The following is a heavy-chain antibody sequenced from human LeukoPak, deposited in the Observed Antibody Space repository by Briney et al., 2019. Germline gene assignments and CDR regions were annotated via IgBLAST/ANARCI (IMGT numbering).Heavy chain of an antibody. D-gene: IGHD2-2*01. J-gene: IGHJ5*02. V-gene: IGHV3-11*03. CDR3: ARSRGMVPGA. Sequence: GGSLRLSCAASGFTFSDYYMSWIRQAPGKGLEWVSYISSGSSYTNYADSVKGRFTIYRDNAKNSVYLQMNSLRAEDTAVYYCARSRGMVPGASGQGTLVTVSS. CDR2: ISSGSSYT. CDR1: GFTFSDYY.